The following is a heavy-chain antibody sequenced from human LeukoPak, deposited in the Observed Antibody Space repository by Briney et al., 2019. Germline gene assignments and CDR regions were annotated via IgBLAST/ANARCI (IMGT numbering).Heavy chain of an antibody. Sequence: PGGSLRLSCEASGFTFTSYAMHWVRQAPGKGLEWVSSISVSGSGTFYTDSMSGRFTISRDNAKKTLFLQMKNLRLADTALYYFAQGRDTSGRQNFDFWGQGPLVTVSS. D-gene: IGHD6-19*01. V-gene: IGHV3-23*01. J-gene: IGHJ4*02. CDR3: AQGRDTSGRQNFDF. CDR2: ISVSGSGT. CDR1: GFTFTSYA.